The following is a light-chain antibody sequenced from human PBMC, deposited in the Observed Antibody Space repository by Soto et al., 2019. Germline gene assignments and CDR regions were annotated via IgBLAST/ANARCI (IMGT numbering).Light chain of an antibody. J-gene: IGLJ1*01. Sequence: QSVLAQPGSVSGSPGQSITISCTGTSSDVGKYNLVSWYQQHPGKAPKVMILQGYKRPSGVYNRFSGSKFGNTASLTISGLQAEDEAEYYCCAYAATYTYVFGTGTKVTVL. V-gene: IGLV2-23*01. CDR2: QGY. CDR1: SSDVGKYNL. CDR3: CAYAATYTYV.